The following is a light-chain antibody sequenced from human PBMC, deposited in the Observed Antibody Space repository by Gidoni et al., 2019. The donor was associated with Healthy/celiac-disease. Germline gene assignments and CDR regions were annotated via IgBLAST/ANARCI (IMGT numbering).Light chain of an antibody. Sequence: QSVLPQPPSVSGAPGPRVTISCTGSSSNIGAGYDVHWYQQLPGTAPKLLIYGNSNRPSGVPDRFSGSKSGTSASLAITGLQAEDEADYYCQSYDSSLPYVFGTGTKVTVL. CDR3: QSYDSSLPYV. CDR1: SSNIGAGYD. V-gene: IGLV1-40*01. CDR2: GNS. J-gene: IGLJ1*01.